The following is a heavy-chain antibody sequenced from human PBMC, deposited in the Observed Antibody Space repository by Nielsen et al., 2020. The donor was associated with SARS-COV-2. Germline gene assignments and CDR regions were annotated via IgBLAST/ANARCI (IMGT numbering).Heavy chain of an antibody. CDR3: AREGDTAMVSIFDY. D-gene: IGHD5-18*01. J-gene: IGHJ4*02. CDR1: GGSISSGDYY. V-gene: IGHV4-30-4*01. CDR2: IYYSGST. Sequence: SETLSLTCTVSGGSISSGDYYWSWIRQPPGKGLEWIGYIYYSGSTYYNPSLKSRVTISVDTSKNQFSLKLSSVTAADTAVYYCAREGDTAMVSIFDYWGQGTLVTVSS.